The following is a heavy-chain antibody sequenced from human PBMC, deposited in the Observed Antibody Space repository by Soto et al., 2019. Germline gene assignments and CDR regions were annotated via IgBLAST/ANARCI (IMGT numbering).Heavy chain of an antibody. CDR1: XGSLRSYY. Sequence: TLSLTCTVSXGSLRSYYWSWIREPPGKGLEWIGYIYYSGSTNYNPSLKSRVTISVDTSKNQFSLKLSSVTAADTAVYYCARAPPCNYFLNCFDPWGQGTLVTVSS. D-gene: IGHD4-4*01. V-gene: IGHV4-59*01. J-gene: IGHJ5*02. CDR3: ARAPPCNYFLNCFDP. CDR2: IYYSGST.